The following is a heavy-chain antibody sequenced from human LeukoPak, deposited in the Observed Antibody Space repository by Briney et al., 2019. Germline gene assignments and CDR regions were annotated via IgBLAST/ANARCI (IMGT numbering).Heavy chain of an antibody. J-gene: IGHJ4*02. Sequence: GGSLRLSCTASGFTFSNYAMNWVRQAPGKGLEWVSSINNSSSYIFYADSVKGRFTISRDNAKNSLYLQMNSLRAEDTAVYYCARADYGDYRPPDYWGQGTLVTVSS. CDR2: INNSSSYI. CDR3: ARADYGDYRPPDY. D-gene: IGHD4-17*01. V-gene: IGHV3-21*01. CDR1: GFTFSNYA.